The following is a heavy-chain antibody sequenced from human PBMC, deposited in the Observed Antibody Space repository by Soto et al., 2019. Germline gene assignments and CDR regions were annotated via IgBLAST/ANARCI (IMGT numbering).Heavy chain of an antibody. D-gene: IGHD5-12*01. Sequence: ASVKVSCKASGGTFSSYAISWVRQAPGQGLEWMGGIIPIFGTANYAQKFQGRVTITADESTSTAYMELSSLRSEDTAVYYCARDPALEATTLSSNSNYYYGMDVWGQGTTVTVSS. V-gene: IGHV1-69*13. J-gene: IGHJ6*02. CDR2: IIPIFGTA. CDR1: GGTFSSYA. CDR3: ARDPALEATTLSSNSNYYYGMDV.